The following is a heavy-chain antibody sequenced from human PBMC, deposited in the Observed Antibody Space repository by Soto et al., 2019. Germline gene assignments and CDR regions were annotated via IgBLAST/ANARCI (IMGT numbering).Heavy chain of an antibody. V-gene: IGHV4-34*01. CDR3: ARGWRFDP. J-gene: IGHJ5*02. Sequence: PSETLSLTCSVYGGSFSVYQLNWIRQSPGQGLEWIGEINHSGTTKYNPSLGSRINLSVDTSKKQFSLKMFSVTAADTAIYYCARGWRFDPWGQGTQVTVSS. D-gene: IGHD1-1*01. CDR2: INHSGTT. CDR1: GGSFSVYQ.